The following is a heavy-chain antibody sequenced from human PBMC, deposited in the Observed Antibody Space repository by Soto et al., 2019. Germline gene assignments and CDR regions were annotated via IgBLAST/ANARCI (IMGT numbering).Heavy chain of an antibody. Sequence: SETLSLTCTVSGGSISSGDYYWSWVRQPPGKGLEWIGYIYYSGSTYYNPSLKSRVTISVDPSKNQFSLKLSSVTAADTAVYYCAREAVSRYYDSSGSGDAFDIWGQGTMVTVSS. V-gene: IGHV4-30-4*01. D-gene: IGHD3-22*01. CDR2: IYYSGST. CDR1: GGSISSGDYY. CDR3: AREAVSRYYDSSGSGDAFDI. J-gene: IGHJ3*02.